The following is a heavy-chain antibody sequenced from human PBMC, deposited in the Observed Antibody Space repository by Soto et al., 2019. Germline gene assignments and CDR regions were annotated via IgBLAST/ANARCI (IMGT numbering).Heavy chain of an antibody. Sequence: EVQLVESGGGLVQPGGSLRLSCAASGFTFSSYAMHWVRQAPGKGLEYVSAISSNGGSTYYANSVKGRFTISRDNSKNTLYLQMGSLRAEDMAVYYCARVGDGRRYYFDYWGQGTLVTVSS. J-gene: IGHJ4*02. CDR3: ARVGDGRRYYFDY. CDR1: GFTFSSYA. D-gene: IGHD2-21*02. V-gene: IGHV3-64*01. CDR2: ISSNGGST.